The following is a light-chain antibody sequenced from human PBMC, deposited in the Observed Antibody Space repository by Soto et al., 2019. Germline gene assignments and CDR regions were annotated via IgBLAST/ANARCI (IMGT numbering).Light chain of an antibody. Sequence: SYVLTQPPSVSVAPGKTARITCGGNNIGSKSVHWYQQKPGQAPVLVIYYDSDRPSGIPERFSGSNSGNTATLTISRVEAGDEADYYCQVWDSSSDRVFGGGTKVTVL. CDR1: NIGSKS. V-gene: IGLV3-21*04. CDR3: QVWDSSSDRV. J-gene: IGLJ2*01. CDR2: YDS.